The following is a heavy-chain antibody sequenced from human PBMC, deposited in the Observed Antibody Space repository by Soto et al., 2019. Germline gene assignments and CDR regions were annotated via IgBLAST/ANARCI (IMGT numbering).Heavy chain of an antibody. V-gene: IGHV3-30-3*01. CDR3: ARGGRGGGYYYGMDV. CDR2: ISYDGSNK. J-gene: IGHJ6*02. Sequence: GGSLRLSCAASGFTFSSYAMHWVRQAPGKGLEWVAVISYDGSNKYYADSVKGRFTISRDNSKNTLYLQMNSLRAEDTAVYYCARGGRGGGYYYGMDVWGQGTTATVSS. CDR1: GFTFSSYA. D-gene: IGHD2-15*01.